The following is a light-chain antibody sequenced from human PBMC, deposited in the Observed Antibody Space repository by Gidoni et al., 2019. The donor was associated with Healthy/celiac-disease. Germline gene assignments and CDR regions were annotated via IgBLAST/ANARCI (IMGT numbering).Light chain of an antibody. CDR2: SNN. CDR1: SSNIGSNT. CDR3: AAWDDSLNGRV. Sequence: QSVLTQPPSASGTPGQRVTISCSGSSSNIGSNTVNWYQQPPGTAPKPLSYSNNQRPSGVPDRCSGSKSGTSASLAISGLQSEDEADYYCAAWDDSLNGRVFGGGTKLTVL. J-gene: IGLJ3*02. V-gene: IGLV1-44*01.